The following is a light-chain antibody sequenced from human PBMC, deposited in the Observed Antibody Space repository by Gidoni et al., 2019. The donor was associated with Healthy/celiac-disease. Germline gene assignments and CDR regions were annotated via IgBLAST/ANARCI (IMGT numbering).Light chain of an antibody. Sequence: SSVLTQPPSVSVAPGKTARITCGGNNIGSKSVHWYQQKPGQAPVLSVYDDSDRPSGIPERFSGSNSVNTATLTISRVEAGDEADYYCQVWDSSSDHVVFGGGTKLTVL. J-gene: IGLJ2*01. CDR2: DDS. CDR1: NIGSKS. CDR3: QVWDSSSDHVV. V-gene: IGLV3-21*03.